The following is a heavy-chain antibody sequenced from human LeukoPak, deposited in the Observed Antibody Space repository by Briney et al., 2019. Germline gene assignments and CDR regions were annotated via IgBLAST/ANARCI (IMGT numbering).Heavy chain of an antibody. J-gene: IGHJ6*02. CDR3: ARHRYYYYGMDV. CDR2: IYYSGST. Sequence: KSSETLSLTCTVSGGSISSYYWSWIRQPPGKGLEWIGYIYYSGSTNYNPSLKSRVTISVDTSKNQFSLKLSSVTAADTAVYYCARHRYYYYGMDVWGQGTTVTVSS. V-gene: IGHV4-59*08. CDR1: GGSISSYY.